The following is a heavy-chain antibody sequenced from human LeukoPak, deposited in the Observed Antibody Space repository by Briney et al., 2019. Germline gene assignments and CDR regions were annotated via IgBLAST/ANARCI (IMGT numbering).Heavy chain of an antibody. CDR1: GFTFSSYS. CDR2: ISSSSSYI. Sequence: GGSLRLSCAASGFTFSSYSMNWVRQAPGKGLEWVSSISSSSSYIYYEDSVKGRFTISRDNAKNSLYLQMNSLRAEDTAVYYWARPRVTGRGIDYWGQGTLVTVSS. J-gene: IGHJ4*02. D-gene: IGHD1-20*01. CDR3: ARPRVTGRGIDY. V-gene: IGHV3-21*01.